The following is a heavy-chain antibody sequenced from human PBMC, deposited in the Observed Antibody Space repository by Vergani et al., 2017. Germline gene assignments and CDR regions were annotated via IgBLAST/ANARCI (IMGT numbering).Heavy chain of an antibody. J-gene: IGHJ3*01. Sequence: EVKLVESGGGLVQPGGYLRLSCADSGFTVSSNYMSWVRQAPGKGLEWVSVIYSGGSTYYADSVKGRFTISRDNSKNTLYLQMNSLRAEDTAVYYCARETGDGYNFKFFFGSEVWGQGRMVTVSS. CDR2: IYSGGST. V-gene: IGHV3-53*01. D-gene: IGHD5-24*01. CDR1: GFTVSSNY. CDR3: ARETGDGYNFKFFFGSEV.